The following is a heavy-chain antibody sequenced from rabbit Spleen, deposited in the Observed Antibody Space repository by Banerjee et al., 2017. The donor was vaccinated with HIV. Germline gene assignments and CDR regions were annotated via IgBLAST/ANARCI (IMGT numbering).Heavy chain of an antibody. V-gene: IGHV1S45*01. CDR1: GVSLNDKDV. J-gene: IGHJ4*01. D-gene: IGHD3-1*01. Sequence: EQLEESGGGLVKPEGSLTLTCKASGVSLNDKDVMCWVRQAPGKGLEWIACINAITGKAVYASWAKGRFTFSKTSSTTVTLQMTSLTAADTATYFCARGPNIDTTPYTYFTLWGPGTLVTVS. CDR3: ARGPNIDTTPYTYFTL. CDR2: INAITGKA.